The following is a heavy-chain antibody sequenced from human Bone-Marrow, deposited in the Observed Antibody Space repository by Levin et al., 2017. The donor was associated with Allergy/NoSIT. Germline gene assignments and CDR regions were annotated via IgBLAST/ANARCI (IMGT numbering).Heavy chain of an antibody. CDR1: GGSFSSYQ. J-gene: IGHJ6*02. D-gene: IGHD5-24*01. Sequence: SETLSLTCTISGGSFSSYQWSWVRQPPGKGLEWIGDISFSGSTNYNPSLKSRVTITLDMSKNQFSLRLSSVTAADTALYYCARDTYNDVPEGMDVWGQGTTVTVSS. CDR2: ISFSGST. CDR3: ARDTYNDVPEGMDV. V-gene: IGHV4-59*01.